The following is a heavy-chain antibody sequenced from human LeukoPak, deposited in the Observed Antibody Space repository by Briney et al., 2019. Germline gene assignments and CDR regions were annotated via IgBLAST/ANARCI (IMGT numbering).Heavy chain of an antibody. CDR3: ARGFTIFGVVNDAFDI. CDR2: IDSDGIST. CDR1: EFTFSSYW. V-gene: IGHV3-74*01. D-gene: IGHD3-3*01. J-gene: IGHJ3*02. Sequence: PGGSLRLSCAASEFTFSSYWMHWVRQAPGKGLVWVSRIDSDGISTSYADSVKGRFTISRDNAKITLYLQMNTLRAEDTAVYYCARGFTIFGVVNDAFDIWGQGTMVTVSS.